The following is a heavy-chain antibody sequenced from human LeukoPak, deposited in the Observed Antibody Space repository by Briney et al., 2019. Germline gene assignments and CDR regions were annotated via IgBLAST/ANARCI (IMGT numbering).Heavy chain of an antibody. Sequence: TGRSLRLSCAASGFTFSSYAMHWVRQAPGKGLEWVAVISYDGSNKYYADSVKGRFTISRDNAKNSVFLQMNSLRAEDTAVYYCVRDGGVSGYDLLDYWGQGTLVTVSS. CDR3: VRDGGVSGYDLLDY. CDR2: ISYDGSNK. CDR1: GFTFSSYA. J-gene: IGHJ4*02. D-gene: IGHD5-12*01. V-gene: IGHV3-30*04.